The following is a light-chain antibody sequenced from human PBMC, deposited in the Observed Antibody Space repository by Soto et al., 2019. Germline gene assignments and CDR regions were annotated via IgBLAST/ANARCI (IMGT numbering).Light chain of an antibody. V-gene: IGKV1-5*03. Sequence: DIQLTQSPSTLSASVGDRVTITCRASQSITNWLAWYQQKPGKAPKVLIHMASSLKSGVPSRFSGSGSGTDFTLTLSSLQPEDFATYYCQQSYSTPSITFGQGTRLENK. CDR3: QQSYSTPSIT. CDR1: QSITNW. CDR2: MAS. J-gene: IGKJ5*01.